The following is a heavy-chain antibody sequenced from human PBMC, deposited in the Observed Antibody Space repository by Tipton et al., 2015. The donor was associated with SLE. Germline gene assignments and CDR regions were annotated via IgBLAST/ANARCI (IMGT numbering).Heavy chain of an antibody. CDR2: IYHSGST. D-gene: IGHD5-12*01. CDR3: AREKSGHGYFDS. J-gene: IGHJ4*02. Sequence: TLSLTCTVSGVSFSDYYWSWIRQHPGKGLEWIGHIYHSGSTFYSPSLRSRVTISVDTSKNQFSLRLISVTAADTAVYYCAREKSGHGYFDSWGQGSLVTVSS. V-gene: IGHV4-31*03. CDR1: GVSFSDYY.